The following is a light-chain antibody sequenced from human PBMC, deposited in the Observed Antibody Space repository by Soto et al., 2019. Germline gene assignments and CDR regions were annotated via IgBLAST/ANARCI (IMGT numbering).Light chain of an antibody. V-gene: IGKV3-20*01. CDR2: GAS. J-gene: IGKJ2*01. CDR1: QTVSSSY. CDR3: LQHDSSPYT. Sequence: EIVLTQSPGTLSLSPGEKATLSCRASQTVSSSYLAWYQQKPGQSPRLLIYGASNRATGIPDRFSGSGSGTDFTLTISRLGPEDSAVYYCLQHDSSPYTFGQGTKLEI.